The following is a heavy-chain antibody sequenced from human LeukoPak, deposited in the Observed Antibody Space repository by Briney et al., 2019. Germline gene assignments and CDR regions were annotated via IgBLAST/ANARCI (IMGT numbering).Heavy chain of an antibody. CDR2: IYCSGST. CDR3: AGHYCSGGSCYPRY. J-gene: IGHJ4*02. V-gene: IGHV4-59*01. D-gene: IGHD2-15*01. Sequence: SETLSLTCTVSGGSISSYYWSWIRQPPGKGLEWIGYIYCSGSTNYNPSLKSRVTISVDTSKNQFSLKLSSVIAADTAVYYCAGHYCSGGSCYPRYWGQGTLVTVSS. CDR1: GGSISSYY.